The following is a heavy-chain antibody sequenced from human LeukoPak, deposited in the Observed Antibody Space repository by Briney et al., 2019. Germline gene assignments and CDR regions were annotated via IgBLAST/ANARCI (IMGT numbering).Heavy chain of an antibody. CDR2: IYYSGST. J-gene: IGHJ6*03. V-gene: IGHV4-59*11. Sequence: SETLSLTCTVSGGSISSHYWSWIRQPPGKGLEWIGYIYYSGSTNYNPSLKSRVTISVDTSKNQFSLKLSSETAADTAVYYCARDVKYYYGSGSYYKFDYYYYMDVWGKGTTVTVSS. D-gene: IGHD3-10*01. CDR3: ARDVKYYYGSGSYYKFDYYYYMDV. CDR1: GGSISSHY.